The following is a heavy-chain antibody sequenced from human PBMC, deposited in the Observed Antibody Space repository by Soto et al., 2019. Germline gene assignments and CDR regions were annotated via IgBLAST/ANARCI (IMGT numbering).Heavy chain of an antibody. Sequence: QVQLVQSGAEVKKPGASVKVSCKASGYTFTSYDINWVRQATGQGLEWMGWMNPNSGNTGYAQKFQGRVTMTRNTSRSTAYMELSSLRSEDTAVYYGARERTGTTSRDVWGQGTTVTVSS. CDR2: MNPNSGNT. V-gene: IGHV1-8*01. J-gene: IGHJ6*02. CDR1: GYTFTSYD. CDR3: ARERTGTTSRDV. D-gene: IGHD1-1*01.